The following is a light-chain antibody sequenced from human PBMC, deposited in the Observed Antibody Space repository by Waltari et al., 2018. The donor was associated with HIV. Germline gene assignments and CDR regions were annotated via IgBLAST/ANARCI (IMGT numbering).Light chain of an antibody. J-gene: IGKJ5*01. CDR2: GTS. V-gene: IGKV3-15*01. Sequence: EIVMTQSPATLSVSPGERATLSCRASQSVSSNLACHQQKPGQAPRLLIYGTSTRATGIPARFRGSGSGTEFTITISSLQSEEFAVYYCQQYNNWPPITFGQGTRLEIK. CDR1: QSVSSN. CDR3: QQYNNWPPIT.